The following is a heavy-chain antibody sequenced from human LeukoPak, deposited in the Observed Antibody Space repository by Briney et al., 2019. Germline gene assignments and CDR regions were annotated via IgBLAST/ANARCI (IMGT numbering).Heavy chain of an antibody. CDR3: ARDRRRYCSSTSCSPFDY. CDR2: ISYDGSNK. Sequence: PGGSLRHSCAASGFTFSSYAMHWVRQAPGKGLEWVAVISYDGSNKYYADSVKGRFTISRDNSKNTLYLQMNSLRAEDTAVYYCARDRRRYCSSTSCSPFDYWGQGTLVTVSS. CDR1: GFTFSSYA. J-gene: IGHJ4*02. D-gene: IGHD2-2*01. V-gene: IGHV3-30-3*01.